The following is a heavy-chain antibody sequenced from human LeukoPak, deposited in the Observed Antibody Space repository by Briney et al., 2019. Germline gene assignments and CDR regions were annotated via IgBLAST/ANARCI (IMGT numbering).Heavy chain of an antibody. Sequence: GGSLRLSCAASGFVFSSYWVTWVRQAPGKGLEWVAVIAYDGSRAFYADSVKGRFTISRDNSKNTMSVQMDDLRAEDTAVYYCTRYNNDHFDYWGQGTLVTVSS. CDR2: IAYDGSRA. CDR3: TRYNNDHFDY. CDR1: GFVFSSYW. V-gene: IGHV3-33*08. J-gene: IGHJ4*02. D-gene: IGHD1-14*01.